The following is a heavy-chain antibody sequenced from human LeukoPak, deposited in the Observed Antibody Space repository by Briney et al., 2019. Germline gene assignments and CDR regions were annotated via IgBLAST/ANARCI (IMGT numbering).Heavy chain of an antibody. Sequence: GASVKVSCKASGGTFSSYAISWVRQAPGQGLEWMGRIIPIFGTANYAQKFQGRVTITTDESTSTAYMELSSLRSEDTAVYYCAVRARAYYYYMDVWGKGTTVTVSS. V-gene: IGHV1-69*05. CDR3: AVRARAYYYYMDV. CDR2: IIPIFGTA. CDR1: GGTFSSYA. J-gene: IGHJ6*03.